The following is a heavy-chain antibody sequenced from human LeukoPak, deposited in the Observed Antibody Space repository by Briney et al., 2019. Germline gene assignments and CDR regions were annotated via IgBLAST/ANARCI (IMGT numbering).Heavy chain of an antibody. J-gene: IGHJ4*02. CDR1: GFTFSSHW. Sequence: GGSLRLSCAASGFTFSSHWMHWVCRAPGKGLVWVSRINSDGSSTSYADSVKGRFTISRDNAKSTLYLQMNSLRADDTAVYYCARGPYYYTSGDWGQGTLVTVSS. D-gene: IGHD3-10*01. CDR2: INSDGSST. CDR3: ARGPYYYTSGD. V-gene: IGHV3-74*01.